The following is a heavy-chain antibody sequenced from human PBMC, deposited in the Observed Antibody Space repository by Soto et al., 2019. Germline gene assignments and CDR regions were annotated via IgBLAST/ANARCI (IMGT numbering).Heavy chain of an antibody. Sequence: GSGPTLVNPTQTLTLTCTFSGFSLSTSGVGVGWIRQPPGKALEWLALIYWNDDKRYSPSLKSRLTVTKDTSKNQVVLTMTNMDPVDTATYYCAHENHQFSRFDPWGQGTLVTVSS. V-gene: IGHV2-5*01. CDR1: GFSLSTSGVG. CDR2: IYWNDDK. J-gene: IGHJ5*02. CDR3: AHENHQFSRFDP.